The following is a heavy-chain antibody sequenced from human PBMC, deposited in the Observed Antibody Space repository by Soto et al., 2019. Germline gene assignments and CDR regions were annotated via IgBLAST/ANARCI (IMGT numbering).Heavy chain of an antibody. Sequence: QITLKESGPTLLKPTQTLTLTCTFSGFSLSTSGVGVVWIRQPPGKALQWLALIYWDDDERFSPSLRNRLTITKDTSKNPVVRTMTNMNTVDTATYYCAHQTYYYGSGTIDVWGQGTTVTVSS. CDR3: AHQTYYYGSGTIDV. CDR2: IYWDDDE. CDR1: GFSLSTSGVG. V-gene: IGHV2-5*02. J-gene: IGHJ6*02. D-gene: IGHD3-10*01.